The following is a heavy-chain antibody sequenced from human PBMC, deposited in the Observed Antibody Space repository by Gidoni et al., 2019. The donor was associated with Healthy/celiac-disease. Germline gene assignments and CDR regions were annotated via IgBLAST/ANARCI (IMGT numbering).Heavy chain of an antibody. D-gene: IGHD2-21*01. J-gene: IGHJ4*02. CDR3: AKDMLTYSIHRTFDY. V-gene: IGHV3-9*01. CDR1: GFTFDDYA. Sequence: EVQLVESGGGLVQPGRSLRLSCAASGFTFDDYAMHWVRPAPGKGLEWGSGISWNSGSIGYADSVKGRFTISRDNAKNSLYLQMNSLRAEDTALYYCAKDMLTYSIHRTFDYWGQGTLVTVSS. CDR2: ISWNSGSI.